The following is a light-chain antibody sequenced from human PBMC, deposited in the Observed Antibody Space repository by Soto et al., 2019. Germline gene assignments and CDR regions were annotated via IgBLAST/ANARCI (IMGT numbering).Light chain of an antibody. V-gene: IGLV2-14*01. Sequence: QSALTQPASVAGSPGQSSTISCTGTSSDVGDYNYVSWYQQHPGKAPKLMIYDVSNRPSGVSNRFSGSKSGNTACLTISGLQAEDEADYYCSSYTSSSVYVFGTGTKLTVL. CDR2: DVS. CDR1: SSDVGDYNY. J-gene: IGLJ1*01. CDR3: SSYTSSSVYV.